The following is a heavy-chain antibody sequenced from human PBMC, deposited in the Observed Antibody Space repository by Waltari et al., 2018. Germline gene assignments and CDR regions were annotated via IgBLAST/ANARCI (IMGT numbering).Heavy chain of an antibody. CDR2: IIPFLGAT. D-gene: IGHD2-15*01. Sequence: QVQLVQSGAEVRRPGSSVKVSCKASGGTFNNHAISWLRQAPGQGLEWMGRIIPFLGATYYSQSVQGRVTITADKSTNMAYMEISSLRSDDTALYFCARGNCGGGSCYSGDYYYGMDVWGQGTTVTVSS. V-gene: IGHV1-69*04. CDR3: ARGNCGGGSCYSGDYYYGMDV. J-gene: IGHJ6*02. CDR1: GGTFNNHA.